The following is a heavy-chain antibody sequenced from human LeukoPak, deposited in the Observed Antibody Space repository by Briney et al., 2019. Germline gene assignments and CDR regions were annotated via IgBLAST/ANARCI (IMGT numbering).Heavy chain of an antibody. CDR3: ARWDSSGYYYDDYYYGMDV. J-gene: IGHJ6*02. V-gene: IGHV7-4-1*02. CDR2: INTNTGNP. Sequence: ASVKVSCKASGYTFTSYAMNWVRQAPGQGLEWMGWINTNTGNPTYAQGFTGRFVFSLDTSVSTAYLQISSLKAEDTAVYYCARWDSSGYYYDDYYYGMDVWGQGTTVTVSS. D-gene: IGHD3-22*01. CDR1: GYTFTSYA.